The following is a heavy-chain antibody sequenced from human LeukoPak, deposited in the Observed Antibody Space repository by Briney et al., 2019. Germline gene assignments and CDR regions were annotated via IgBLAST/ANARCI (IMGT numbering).Heavy chain of an antibody. Sequence: EASVKASRKASGYTFTSFGISWVRQAPGQGLEWMGWISAYNGNTNYAQKLQGRVTMTTDTSTSTAYMELRSLRSDDTAVYYCARGDYSGNFQHWGQGTLVTVSS. CDR2: ISAYNGNT. CDR1: GYTFTSFG. J-gene: IGHJ1*01. CDR3: ARGDYSGNFQH. D-gene: IGHD4-11*01. V-gene: IGHV1-18*01.